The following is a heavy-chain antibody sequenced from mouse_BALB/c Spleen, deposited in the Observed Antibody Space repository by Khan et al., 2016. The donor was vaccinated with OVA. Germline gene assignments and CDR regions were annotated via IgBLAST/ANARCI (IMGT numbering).Heavy chain of an antibody. CDR2: LNTYTGEP. CDR3: ARFHGEY. J-gene: IGHJ2*01. Sequence: QIQLVQSGPELKKPGETVKISCKASGYTFTDYVMNWVKQAPGKGLRWMGWLNTYTGEPTYADDFKGRFAFSLEPSARNAYLQINNLKTEDPATDVCARFHGEYWGQGTTRTVSS. CDR1: GYTFTDYV. V-gene: IGHV9-3-1*01.